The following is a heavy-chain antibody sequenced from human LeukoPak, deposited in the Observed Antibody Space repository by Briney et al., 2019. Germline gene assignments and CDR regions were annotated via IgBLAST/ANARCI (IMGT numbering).Heavy chain of an antibody. J-gene: IGHJ4*02. CDR1: GYTFTSYG. CDR2: ISAYNGNT. CDR3: ARVRVRNGWLRSLLSSPFDY. Sequence: ASVKVSCKAPGYTFTSYGISWVRQAPGQGLEWMGWISAYNGNTNYAQKLQGRVTMTTDTSTSTAYMELRSLRSDDTAVYYCARVRVRNGWLRSLLSSPFDYWGQGTLVTVSS. D-gene: IGHD5-12*01. V-gene: IGHV1-18*01.